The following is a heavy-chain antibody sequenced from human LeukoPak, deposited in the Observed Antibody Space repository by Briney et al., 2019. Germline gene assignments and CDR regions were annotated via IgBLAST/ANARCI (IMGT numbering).Heavy chain of an antibody. J-gene: IGHJ6*02. CDR3: AREVGFLEWLFPRHYGMDV. Sequence: GGSLRLSCAASGFTFSSYSMNWVRQAPGKGLEWVSYISSSSTIYYADSVKGRFTISRDNAKNSLYLQMNSLRDEDTAVYYCAREVGFLEWLFPRHYGMDVWGQGTTVTVSS. V-gene: IGHV3-48*02. D-gene: IGHD3-3*02. CDR1: GFTFSSYS. CDR2: ISSSSTI.